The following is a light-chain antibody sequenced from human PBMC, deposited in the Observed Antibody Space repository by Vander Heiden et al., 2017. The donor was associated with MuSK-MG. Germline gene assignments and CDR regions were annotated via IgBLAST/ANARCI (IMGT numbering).Light chain of an antibody. CDR3: SSYTQSSTVI. J-gene: IGLJ2*01. Sequence: SALTQPAPASAAPGHSIPSSSIATSSNLGTSNYVSCNQQHPGNAPKLMIYDVRKRPSGVSNRFSGSKSYNTASLTISGLQVEDEADYYCSSYTQSSTVIFGGGTKLTVL. V-gene: IGLV2-14*03. CDR1: SSNLGTSNY. CDR2: DVR.